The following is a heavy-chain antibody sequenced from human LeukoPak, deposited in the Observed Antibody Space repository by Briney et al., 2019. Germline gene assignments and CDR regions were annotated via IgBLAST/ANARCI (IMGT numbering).Heavy chain of an antibody. V-gene: IGHV3-23*01. CDR1: GFTFSSYA. J-gene: IGHJ4*02. CDR3: AKGHSSGYYYYFDY. Sequence: GGSLRLSCAASGFTFSSYAMSWVRYTPGKGLDWVSTVSGSGGSTYYADSVKGRFTISRDSSKNTLYLQMNTLRAEDTAVYYCAKGHSSGYYYYFDYWGQGTLVTVSS. CDR2: VSGSGGST. D-gene: IGHD3-22*01.